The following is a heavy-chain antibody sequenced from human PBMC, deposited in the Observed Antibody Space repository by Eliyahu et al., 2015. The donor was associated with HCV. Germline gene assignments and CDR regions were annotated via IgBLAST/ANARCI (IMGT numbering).Heavy chain of an antibody. CDR3: AGLRGVIFYNYHTMDV. CDR1: GGSFRAXY. Sequence: QVQLHQWGAGLLKPSGTLSLXCAVYGGSFRAXYWTWXRQXPGRGLGXXGEITQSGSTNYNPSLQSRLTISVDASKSQFSLRLSSVSAADTGVYYCAGLRGVIFYNYHTMDVWGQGTPVAVSS. CDR2: ITQSGST. D-gene: IGHD3-10*01. V-gene: IGHV4-34*01. J-gene: IGHJ6*02.